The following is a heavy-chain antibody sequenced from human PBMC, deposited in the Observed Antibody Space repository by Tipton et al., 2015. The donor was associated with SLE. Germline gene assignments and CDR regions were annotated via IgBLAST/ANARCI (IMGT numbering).Heavy chain of an antibody. CDR2: IHHRGIT. CDR1: GGSISSNTW. D-gene: IGHD2-15*01. Sequence: TLSLTCTVSGGSISSNTWWNWVRQPPGMGLEWIGEIHHRGITNYNPSLQSRVTLSVDMSKNQFSLRLSSVTAADTGVYYCVKSVVVVSPRDYYYYMDVWGKGTTVTVSS. J-gene: IGHJ6*03. CDR3: VKSVVVVSPRDYYYYMDV. V-gene: IGHV4-4*02.